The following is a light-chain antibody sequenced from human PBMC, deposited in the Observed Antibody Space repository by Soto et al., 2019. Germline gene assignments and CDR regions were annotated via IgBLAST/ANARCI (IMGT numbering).Light chain of an antibody. Sequence: QSVLTQPRSVSGSPGQSVTISCTGTSSDVGGYKYVSWYQLHPGKAPKLMIYDVTKRPSGVPDRFSGFKSGNTASLTISGLQAEDEADYYCCSYTGSLWVFGGGTKVTVL. CDR2: DVT. CDR1: SSDVGGYKY. CDR3: CSYTGSLWV. J-gene: IGLJ3*02. V-gene: IGLV2-11*01.